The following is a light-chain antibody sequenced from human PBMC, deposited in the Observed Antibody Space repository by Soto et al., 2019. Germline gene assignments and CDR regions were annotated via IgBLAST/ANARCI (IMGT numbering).Light chain of an antibody. J-gene: IGKJ1*01. Sequence: DIQMTQSPSTLSASVGDRDTITCRASQSIYKWLAWYQQKPGKAPNLLIYEASTLESGVPSRFSGSGSGTEFTLTISSLHPDDFATYYCQHYETFPWTFGQGTKVDI. V-gene: IGKV1-5*03. CDR1: QSIYKW. CDR3: QHYETFPWT. CDR2: EAS.